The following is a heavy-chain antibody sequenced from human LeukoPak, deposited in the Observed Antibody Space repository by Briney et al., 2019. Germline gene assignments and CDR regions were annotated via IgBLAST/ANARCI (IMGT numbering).Heavy chain of an antibody. CDR2: VYYFGST. J-gene: IGHJ4*02. D-gene: IGHD3-22*01. CDR1: ADSIGSYY. Sequence: PSETLSLTFTVSADSIGSYYWNWIRQSPGEEMEWIGYVYYFGSTMYNPSLKSRVNISVNRSTNQFSLSVSSVTVADTAVYFCARTPKYFFDDSDSFYFDYWGQGALVTVSS. V-gene: IGHV4-59*01. CDR3: ARTPKYFFDDSDSFYFDY.